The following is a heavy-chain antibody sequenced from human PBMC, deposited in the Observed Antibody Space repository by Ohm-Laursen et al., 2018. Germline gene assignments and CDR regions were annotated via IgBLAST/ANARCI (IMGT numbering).Heavy chain of an antibody. CDR1: GFTFNNFG. V-gene: IGHV3-30*18. Sequence: SLRLSCTASGFTFNNFGMHWVRQAPGKGLEWVAVVSYDERYKNYVDSVKGRFTVSRDNSKDTLYLQMDSLRNEDTAIYYCAKDVGVAFAYDSWGQGTLVTVSS. CDR3: AKDVGVAFAYDS. J-gene: IGHJ4*02. CDR2: VSYDERYK. D-gene: IGHD2-15*01.